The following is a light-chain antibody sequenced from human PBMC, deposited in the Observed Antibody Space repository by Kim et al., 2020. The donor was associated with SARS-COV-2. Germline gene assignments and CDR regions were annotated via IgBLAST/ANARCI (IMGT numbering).Light chain of an antibody. CDR1: PSVSSSS. CDR2: GAS. V-gene: IGKV3-20*01. CDR3: QQYGSSPPWT. J-gene: IGKJ1*01. Sequence: QGETATRSCRARPSVSSSSLAWYQQKPGQGPRLSIYGASSRATGIPDRFSGSVSGTDFTLAIRRLEPEDFAVYYCQQYGSSPPWTIGQGTKVDIK.